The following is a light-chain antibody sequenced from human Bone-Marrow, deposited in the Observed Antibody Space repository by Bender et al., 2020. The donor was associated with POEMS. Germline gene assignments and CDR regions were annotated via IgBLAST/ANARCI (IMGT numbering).Light chain of an antibody. CDR2: EVT. J-gene: IGLJ1*01. CDR1: SSDIGSYNL. Sequence: QSALTQPASVSGSPGQSITISCTGTSSDIGSYNLVSWYQQHPGKPPKVLIYEVTKRPSGVSDRFSGSKSGNTASLTISGLQAEDEGDYFCCSYTSSSTYVFGTGTKVTVL. CDR3: CSYTSSSTYV. V-gene: IGLV2-14*02.